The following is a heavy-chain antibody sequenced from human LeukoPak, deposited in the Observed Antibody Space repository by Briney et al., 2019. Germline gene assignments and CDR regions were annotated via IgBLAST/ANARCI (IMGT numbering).Heavy chain of an antibody. D-gene: IGHD6-19*01. Sequence: SVKVSCKASGGTFSSYAISWVRQAPGQGLEWMGGIIPIFGTANYAQKVQGRVTITADETTSTAYMELSSLRSEDTAVYYCASRYSSGWRRGFDPWGQGTLVTVSS. CDR3: ASRYSSGWRRGFDP. J-gene: IGHJ5*02. V-gene: IGHV1-69*13. CDR2: IIPIFGTA. CDR1: GGTFSSYA.